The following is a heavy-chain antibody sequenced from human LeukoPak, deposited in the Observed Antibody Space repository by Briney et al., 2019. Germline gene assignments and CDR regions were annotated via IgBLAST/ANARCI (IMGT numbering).Heavy chain of an antibody. D-gene: IGHD3-10*01. V-gene: IGHV3-23*01. Sequence: GGSLRLSCAASGFIFDDYAMNWVRQAPGKGLEWVSGISPSGDIRYYADSVKGRFTISRDNSKNTLYLEVISLTAEDTAVYYCAKDDAWLRFGEWSQGTLVTVSS. CDR3: AKDDAWLRFGE. CDR2: ISPSGDIR. J-gene: IGHJ4*02. CDR1: GFIFDDYA.